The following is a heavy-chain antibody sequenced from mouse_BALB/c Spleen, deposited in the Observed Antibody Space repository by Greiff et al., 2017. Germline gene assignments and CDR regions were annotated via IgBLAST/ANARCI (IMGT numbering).Heavy chain of an antibody. V-gene: IGHV1-20*02. CDR1: GYSFTGYF. J-gene: IGHJ4*01. CDR3: AKGGWDY. Sequence: EVKLVESGPELVKPGASVKISCKASGYSFTGYFMNWVMQSHGKSLEWIGRINPYNGDTFYNQKFKGKATLTVDKSSSTAHMELRSLASEDSAVYYCAKGGWDYWGQGTSVTVSS. CDR2: INPYNGDT.